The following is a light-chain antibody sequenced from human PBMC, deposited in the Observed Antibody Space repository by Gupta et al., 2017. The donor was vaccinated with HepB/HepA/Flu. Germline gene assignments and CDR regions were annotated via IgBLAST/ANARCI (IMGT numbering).Light chain of an antibody. V-gene: IGKV1-5*03. CDR3: QHYSTYSR. J-gene: IGKJ1*01. CDR2: TSS. CDR1: ESVSTW. Sequence: DIQMTQSTSYLSASVGDRLTITCRASESVSTWLAWYQQTPGKAPQLLTYTSSNVESGVPSWFSGRGAGTDFTITSSSLPPDDLAIYYCQHYSTYSRFGQGTKVEIK.